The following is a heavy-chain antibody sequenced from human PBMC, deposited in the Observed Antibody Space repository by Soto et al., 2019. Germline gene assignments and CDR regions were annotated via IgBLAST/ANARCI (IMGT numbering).Heavy chain of an antibody. CDR2: INAGNGNT. V-gene: IGHV1-3*01. CDR3: ASSYYGSGNPKDYYYGMDV. CDR1: GYTFTSYA. Sequence: ASVKVSCKASGYTFTSYAMHWVRQAPGQRLEWMGWINAGNGNTKYSQKFQGRVTITRDASASTAYMELSSLRSEDTAVYYCASSYYGSGNPKDYYYGMDVWGQGTTVTVSS. D-gene: IGHD3-10*01. J-gene: IGHJ6*02.